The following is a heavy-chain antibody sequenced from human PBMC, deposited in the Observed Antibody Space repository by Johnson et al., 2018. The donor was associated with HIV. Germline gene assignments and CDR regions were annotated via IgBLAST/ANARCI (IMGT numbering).Heavy chain of an antibody. CDR2: ISGSGGST. V-gene: IGHV3-23*04. CDR3: AKDPIVLVVYAISAFDI. J-gene: IGHJ3*02. CDR1: GFTFSSYA. D-gene: IGHD2-8*02. Sequence: VQLVESGGGVVQPGRSLGLSCAASGFTFSSYAMSWVRQAPGKGLEWVSAISGSGGSTYYADSVKGRFTISRDNSKNTLYLQMNSLRAEDTAVYYCAKDPIVLVVYAISAFDIWDQGTMVTVSS.